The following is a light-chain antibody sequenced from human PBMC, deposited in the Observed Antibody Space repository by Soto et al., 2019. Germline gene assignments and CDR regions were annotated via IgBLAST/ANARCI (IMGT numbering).Light chain of an antibody. J-gene: IGKJ4*01. V-gene: IGKV3-11*01. CDR1: HSVGSY. CDR2: DAS. CDR3: QQRSNWPRLT. Sequence: EIVLTQSPATLSLSPGERATLSCRASHSVGSYLTWYQQKPGQAPRLLIYDASSRATGIPARFSGSGSGTDFTLTISGLEPEDFAVYYCQQRSNWPRLTFGGGTKVEIK.